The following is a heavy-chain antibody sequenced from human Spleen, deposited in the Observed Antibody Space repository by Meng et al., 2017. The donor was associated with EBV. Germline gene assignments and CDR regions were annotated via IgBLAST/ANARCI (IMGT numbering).Heavy chain of an antibody. CDR1: GGSLSGYY. J-gene: IGHJ4*02. CDR3: AREAGPFFGVIVYDS. Sequence: QVQQQQWGAGLLKTSETLPPTCGASGGSLSGYYWTWIRQSPGKGLEWIGEINQSGSTNYNPSLKSRVTVSVDTSKNQFSLRVTSVTAADSALYYCAREAGPFFGVIVYDSWGQGTLVTVSS. D-gene: IGHD3-3*01. V-gene: IGHV4-34*01. CDR2: INQSGST.